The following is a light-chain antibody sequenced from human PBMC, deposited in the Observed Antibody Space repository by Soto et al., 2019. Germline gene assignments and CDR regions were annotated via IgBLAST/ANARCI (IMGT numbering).Light chain of an antibody. J-gene: IGKJ1*01. CDR1: QSISDT. CDR3: QQYNNWPQT. CDR2: SAS. Sequence: EIVMTQSPATLSVSPGGGATLSCRASQSISDTLAWYQQKPGQAPRLLIYSASTGATGLPARFSGSGSGTEFTLTINSLQAEDCAVYYCQQYNNWPQTFGQGTKVDIK. V-gene: IGKV3-15*01.